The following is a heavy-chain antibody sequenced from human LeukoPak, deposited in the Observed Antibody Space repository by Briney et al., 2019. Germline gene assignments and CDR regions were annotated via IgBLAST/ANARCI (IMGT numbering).Heavy chain of an antibody. J-gene: IGHJ6*02. V-gene: IGHV4-39*07. CDR3: ARMNSVAGHGVPYYYYYGMDV. CDR1: GGSISSSSYY. Sequence: SETLSFTCTVSGGSISSSSYYWGWIRQPPGKGLEWIGSIYYSGSTYYNPSLKSRVTISVDTSKNQFSLKLSSVTAADTAVYYCARMNSVAGHGVPYYYYYGMDVWGQGTTVTVSS. CDR2: IYYSGST. D-gene: IGHD6-19*01.